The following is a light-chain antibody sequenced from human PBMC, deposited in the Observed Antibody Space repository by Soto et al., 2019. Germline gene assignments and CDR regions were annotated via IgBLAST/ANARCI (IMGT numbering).Light chain of an antibody. Sequence: QSALTQPRSVSGSPGQSVTISCTGTSSDVDRYKDVSWYQQHPGKAPKLLIYDVTKRPSGVPDRFSGSRSGNTASLTISGLQAEDETDYYCCSYAGSFTLVFGGGTKLTVL. CDR1: SSDVDRYKD. V-gene: IGLV2-11*01. J-gene: IGLJ2*01. CDR3: CSYAGSFTLV. CDR2: DVT.